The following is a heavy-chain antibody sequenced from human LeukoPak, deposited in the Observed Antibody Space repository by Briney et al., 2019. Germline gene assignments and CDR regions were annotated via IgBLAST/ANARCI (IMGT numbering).Heavy chain of an antibody. CDR1: GFTFSSYA. CDR2: ISYDGSNK. D-gene: IGHD6-13*01. CDR3: ARPSLHTAGIAAAGGFFY. V-gene: IGHV3-30*04. Sequence: GGSLRLSCAASGFTFSSYAMHWVRQAPGKGLEWVAVISYDGSNKYYADSVKGRFTIPRDNSKNTLYLQMNSLRAEDTAVYYCARPSLHTAGIAAAGGFFYWGQGTLVTVSS. J-gene: IGHJ4*02.